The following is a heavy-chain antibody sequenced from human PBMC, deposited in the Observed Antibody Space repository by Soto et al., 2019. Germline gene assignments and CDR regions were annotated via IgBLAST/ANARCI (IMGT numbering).Heavy chain of an antibody. Sequence: GASVKVSCKSSGYTFTSYDINWVRQATGQGLEWMGGFDPKDGETVYAQKFQGRVTMTEDTSTDTAYMELSSLRSEDTAVYYCATVYYYDSSGPYYYYYGMDVWGQGTTVTVSS. CDR3: ATVYYYDSSGPYYYYYGMDV. V-gene: IGHV1-24*01. J-gene: IGHJ6*02. D-gene: IGHD3-22*01. CDR2: FDPKDGET. CDR1: GYTFTSYD.